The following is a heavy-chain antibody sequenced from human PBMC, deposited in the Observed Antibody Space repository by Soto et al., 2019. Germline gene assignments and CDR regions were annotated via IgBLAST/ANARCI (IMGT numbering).Heavy chain of an antibody. CDR3: ARAPSGWSSGPALGRRAAWFDP. D-gene: IGHD6-19*01. CDR1: GGSISSYY. Sequence: SETLSLTCTVSGGSISSYYWSWIRQPAGKGLEWIGRIYTSGSTNYNPSLKSRVTMLVDTSKNQFSLKLSSVTAADTAVYYCARAPSGWSSGPALGRRAAWFDPWGQGTLVTVSS. J-gene: IGHJ5*02. CDR2: IYTSGST. V-gene: IGHV4-4*07.